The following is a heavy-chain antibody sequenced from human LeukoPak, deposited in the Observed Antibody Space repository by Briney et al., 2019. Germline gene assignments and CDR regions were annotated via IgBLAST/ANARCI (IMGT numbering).Heavy chain of an antibody. CDR1: GFSLSSGYY. CDR2: IYHSGST. D-gene: IGHD6-13*01. J-gene: IGHJ4*02. Sequence: KASETLSLTCTVSGFSLSSGYYWGWIRQPPGKGLEWIGSIYHSGSTYYNSSLKSRVTISVDTSKNQFSLKLSSVTAADTAVYYCARDPVVAAAGYWGQGTLVTVSS. CDR3: ARDPVVAAAGY. V-gene: IGHV4-38-2*02.